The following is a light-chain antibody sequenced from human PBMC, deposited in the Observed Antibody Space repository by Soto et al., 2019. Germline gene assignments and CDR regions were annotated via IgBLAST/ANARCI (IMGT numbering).Light chain of an antibody. V-gene: IGLV1-44*01. J-gene: IGLJ3*02. Sequence: QSVLTQPPSASGTPGQRVTISCSGSSSNIGSNTVNWYQQLPGTAPNLLIYSNNQRPSGVPDRFSGSKSGTSASLAISGRQSEDEAEYFCAAWDDSLNGWVFGGGTKLTVL. CDR3: AAWDDSLNGWV. CDR2: SNN. CDR1: SSNIGSNT.